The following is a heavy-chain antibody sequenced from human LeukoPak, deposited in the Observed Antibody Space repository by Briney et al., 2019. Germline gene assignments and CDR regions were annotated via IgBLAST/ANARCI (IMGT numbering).Heavy chain of an antibody. D-gene: IGHD6-25*01. CDR3: ARLLAAPYYINF. Sequence: GESLKISCKASGYTFTSYWIAWVRQTPGQGLEWLGIIYPRDSDTRYSPSFQGQVSISVDTSIDTAYLQWSSVKASDTAMYYCARLLAAPYYINFWGQGTLVTVSS. CDR1: GYTFTSYW. J-gene: IGHJ4*02. V-gene: IGHV5-51*01. CDR2: IYPRDSDT.